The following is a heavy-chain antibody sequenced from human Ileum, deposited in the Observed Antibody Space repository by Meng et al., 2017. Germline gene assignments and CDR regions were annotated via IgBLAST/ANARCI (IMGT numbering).Heavy chain of an antibody. V-gene: IGHV3-73*01. D-gene: IGHD6-13*01. CDR2: IRSKANNYAT. CDR3: TRLYSAG. Sequence: VQLVESGGGLVQPGGSLKLSCAASGFSFSDSSMHWVRQASGKGLEWVGHIRSKANNYATAYAASVKGRFTISRDESKNTAYLQMSSLKTEDTAVYYCTRLYSAGWGQGTLVTASS. J-gene: IGHJ4*02. CDR1: GFSFSDSS.